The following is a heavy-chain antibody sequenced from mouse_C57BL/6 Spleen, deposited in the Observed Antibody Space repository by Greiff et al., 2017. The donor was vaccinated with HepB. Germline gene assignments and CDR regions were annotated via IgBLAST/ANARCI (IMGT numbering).Heavy chain of an antibody. Sequence: VQLQQSGAELAKPGASVKLSCKASGYTFTSYWMHWVKQRPGQGLEWIGYINPSSGYTKYNQKFKDKATFTADKSSSTAYMQLSSLTYEDSAVYYCAPAPYGGRYFDVWGTGTTVTVSS. CDR1: GYTFTSYW. V-gene: IGHV1-7*01. CDR3: APAPYGGRYFDV. CDR2: INPSSGYT. J-gene: IGHJ1*03. D-gene: IGHD1-1*01.